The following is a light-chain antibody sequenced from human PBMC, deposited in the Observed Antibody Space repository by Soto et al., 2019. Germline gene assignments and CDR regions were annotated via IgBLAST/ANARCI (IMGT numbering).Light chain of an antibody. J-gene: IGLJ2*01. CDR1: SSNIGSNY. V-gene: IGLV1-51*01. CDR2: DDN. CDR3: GTWDSSLNVVL. Sequence: QSVLTQPPSVSAAPGQTVTISCSGSSSNIGSNYVSWYQHVPGTAPKLLIYDDNERPSGVSDRLSGSKSGTLATLGITGLQTGDEADYYCGTWDSSLNVVLFGGGTKLTVL.